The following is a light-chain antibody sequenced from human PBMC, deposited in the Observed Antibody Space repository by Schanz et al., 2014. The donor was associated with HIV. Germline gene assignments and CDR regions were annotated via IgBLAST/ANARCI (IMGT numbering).Light chain of an antibody. V-gene: IGLV1-44*01. CDR3: AAWDDSLSGVV. Sequence: QSVLTQPPSASGTPGQRVTISCSGSSSNIGSNTVNWYQQLPGTAPRLLIHNDNQRPSGVPDRFSGSKSGTSASLAISGLQSEDEADYYCAAWDDSLSGVVFGGGTKLTVL. CDR2: NDN. CDR1: SSNIGSNT. J-gene: IGLJ2*01.